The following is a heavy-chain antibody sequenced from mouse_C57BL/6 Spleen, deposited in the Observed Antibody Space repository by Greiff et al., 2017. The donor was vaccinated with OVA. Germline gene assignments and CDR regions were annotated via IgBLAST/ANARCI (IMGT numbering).Heavy chain of an antibody. CDR3: ARMTTVVPFDY. D-gene: IGHD1-1*01. Sequence: QVQLQQSGAELVKPGASVKISCKASGYAFSSYWMNWVKQRPGKGLEGIGQIYPGDGDTNYNGKFKGKATLTADKSSSTAYMQLSSLTSEDSAVYFCARMTTVVPFDYWGQGTTLTVSS. V-gene: IGHV1-80*01. J-gene: IGHJ2*01. CDR2: IYPGDGDT. CDR1: GYAFSSYW.